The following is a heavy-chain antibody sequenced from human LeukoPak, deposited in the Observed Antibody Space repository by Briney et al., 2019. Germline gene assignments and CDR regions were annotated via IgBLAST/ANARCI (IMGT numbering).Heavy chain of an antibody. D-gene: IGHD4-23*01. CDR2: IYYSGST. CDR3: ARGGVVTYAFDI. V-gene: IGHV4-59*01. CDR1: GGSFSGYY. J-gene: IGHJ3*02. Sequence: SETLSLTCAVYGGSFSGYYWSWLRQPPGKGLEWIGYIYYSGSTNYNPSLKSRVTISVDTSKNQFSLKLSSVTAADTAVYYCARGGVVTYAFDIWGQGTMVTVSS.